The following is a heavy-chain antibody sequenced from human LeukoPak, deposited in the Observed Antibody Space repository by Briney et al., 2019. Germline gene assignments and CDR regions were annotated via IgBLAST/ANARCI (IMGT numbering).Heavy chain of an antibody. D-gene: IGHD3-3*01. V-gene: IGHV3-7*01. CDR3: AKTLKDRYYDFWSGYYHYYYYMDV. Sequence: GGSLRLSCAASGFTFSSYWMSWVRQAPGRGLEWVANINQDGSEKYYVDSVKGRFTISRDNAKNSLYLQMNSLRAEDTAVYYCAKTLKDRYYDFWSGYYHYYYYMDVWGKGTTVTVSS. J-gene: IGHJ6*03. CDR1: GFTFSSYW. CDR2: INQDGSEK.